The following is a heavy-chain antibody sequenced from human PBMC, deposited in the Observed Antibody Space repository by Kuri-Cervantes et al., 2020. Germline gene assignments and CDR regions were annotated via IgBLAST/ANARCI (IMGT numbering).Heavy chain of an antibody. CDR3: ARGVNYYGSGSYYSPRYYFDY. Sequence: GSLRLSCAVSGGSISSSNWWSWVRQPPGKGLEWIGEIYHSGSTNYNPSLKSRVTISVDTSKNQFSLKLSSVTAADTAVYYCARGVNYYGSGSYYSPRYYFDYWGQGTLVTVSS. CDR1: GGSISSSNW. CDR2: IYHSGST. D-gene: IGHD3-10*01. V-gene: IGHV4-4*02. J-gene: IGHJ4*02.